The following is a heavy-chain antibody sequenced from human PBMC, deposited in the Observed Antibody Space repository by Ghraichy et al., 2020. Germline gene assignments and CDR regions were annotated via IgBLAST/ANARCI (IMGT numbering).Heavy chain of an antibody. J-gene: IGHJ4*02. CDR3: ARDELGFQFQGKPFDY. D-gene: IGHD7-27*01. CDR2: ISAYNGNT. Sequence: ASVKVSCKASGYTFTSYGISWVRQAPGQGLEWMGWISAYNGNTNYAQKLQGRVIMTTDTSTSTAYMELRSLRSDDTAVYYCARDELGFQFQGKPFDYWGQGTLVTVSS. CDR1: GYTFTSYG. V-gene: IGHV1-18*01.